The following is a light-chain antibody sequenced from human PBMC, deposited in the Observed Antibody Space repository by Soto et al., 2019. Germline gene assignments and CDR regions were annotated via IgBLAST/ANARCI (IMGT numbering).Light chain of an antibody. CDR2: EVS. V-gene: IGLV2-14*01. CDR3: SSFTSSRTYVL. J-gene: IGLJ2*01. Sequence: QAVLTQPASVSGSPGQSITISCTGTSSDIGGYNYVSWYQHHPGKAPKLMIYEVSNRPSGVSNRFSGSKSDNTASLTISGLQAEDEAHYYCSSFTSSRTYVLFGGGTKLAVL. CDR1: SSDIGGYNY.